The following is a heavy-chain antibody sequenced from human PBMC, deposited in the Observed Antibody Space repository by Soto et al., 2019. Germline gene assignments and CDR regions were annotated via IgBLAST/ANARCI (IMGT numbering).Heavy chain of an antibody. CDR3: ASMGYHYGSGSYPLDY. J-gene: IGHJ4*02. CDR2: IYNSGST. V-gene: IGHV4-59*08. D-gene: IGHD3-10*01. Sequence: QVQLQESGPGLVKPSETLSLTCTVSGGSISSYYWTWIRQPPGKGLEWIGFIYNSGSTHYNPSRRSRVTISVDTPKNQFSLKLRSVTAADTAVYYCASMGYHYGSGSYPLDYWGQGTLVTVSS. CDR1: GGSISSYY.